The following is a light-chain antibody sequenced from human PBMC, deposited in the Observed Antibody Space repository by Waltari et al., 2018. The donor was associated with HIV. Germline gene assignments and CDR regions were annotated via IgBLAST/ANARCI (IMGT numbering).Light chain of an antibody. CDR2: YDD. J-gene: IGLJ1*01. CDR3: AAWDDSLNGYV. Sequence: QSVLTQPPSVSEAPRQRVTISCSGSSSNIGNNAVNWYQQVPGKAPKLLIYYDDLFAAGGSDRCCGSESGTAASLAIRGLQSEDEADYYCAAWDDSLNGYVFGSGTKVTVL. V-gene: IGLV1-36*01. CDR1: SSNIGNNA.